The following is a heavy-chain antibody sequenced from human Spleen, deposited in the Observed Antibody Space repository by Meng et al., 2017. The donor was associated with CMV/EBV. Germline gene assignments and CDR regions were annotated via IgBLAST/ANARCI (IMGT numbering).Heavy chain of an antibody. J-gene: IGHJ4*02. Sequence: FTVDDYGMSGVRQAPGKGLEWVSGINWNGGSTGYADSVKGRFTISRDNAKNSLYLQMNSLRAEDTALYYCARSSYYYDSSGYYYFDYWGQGTLVTVSS. CDR3: ARSSYYYDSSGYYYFDY. D-gene: IGHD3-22*01. CDR1: FTVDDYG. V-gene: IGHV3-20*03. CDR2: INWNGGST.